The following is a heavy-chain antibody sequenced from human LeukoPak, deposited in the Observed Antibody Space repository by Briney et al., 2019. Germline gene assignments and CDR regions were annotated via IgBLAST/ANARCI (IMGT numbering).Heavy chain of an antibody. CDR2: MYYTGST. J-gene: IGHJ6*02. CDR1: GGSISSDY. V-gene: IGHV4-59*01. CDR3: VRVSVVYGMDV. Sequence: SETLSLTCSVSGGSISSDYWAWIRQPPWKGLDWIGYMYYTGSTNYNPSLKSRVTISLATSKKQFSLKLSSVTAADTAVYYCVRVSVVYGMDVWGRGTTVTVSS.